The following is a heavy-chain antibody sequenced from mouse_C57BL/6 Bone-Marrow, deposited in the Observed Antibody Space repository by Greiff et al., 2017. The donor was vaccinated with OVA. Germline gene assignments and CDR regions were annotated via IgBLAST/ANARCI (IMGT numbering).Heavy chain of an antibody. Sequence: QVQLQQSGAELVRPGTSVKMSCKASGYTFTNYWIDWVKQRPGPGLEWIGDIYPGGGYTNYNEKFKGKATLTVAKSSSTAYMQFSSLTSEDAAIYYCARKRFYSYYFDYWGQGTTLTVSS. D-gene: IGHD2-1*01. CDR2: IYPGGGYT. CDR3: ARKRFYSYYFDY. CDR1: GYTFTNYW. V-gene: IGHV1-63*01. J-gene: IGHJ2*01.